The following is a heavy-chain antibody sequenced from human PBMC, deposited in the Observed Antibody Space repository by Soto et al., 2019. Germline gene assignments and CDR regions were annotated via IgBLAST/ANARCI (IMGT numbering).Heavy chain of an antibody. CDR1: GGSVSSDSYY. V-gene: IGHV4-61*01. CDR3: ASWLVGAPFDS. CDR2: ISYSGST. Sequence: SETLSLTCTVSGGSVSSDSYYWSWIRQPPEKGLEWIGYISYSGSTNYNPSLKSRVTISVDRSKNQFSLKLRSVTAADTGVYYCASWLVGAPFDSWGHGTLVTVSS. J-gene: IGHJ4*01. D-gene: IGHD1-26*01.